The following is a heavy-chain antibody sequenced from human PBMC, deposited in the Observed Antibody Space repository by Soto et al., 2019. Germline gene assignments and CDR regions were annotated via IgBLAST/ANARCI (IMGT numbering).Heavy chain of an antibody. V-gene: IGHV1-18*04. CDR3: ARQALAVGGPSHYGMDV. CDR1: GYHFTDYH. D-gene: IGHD6-19*01. CDR2: MSSYTGDSYYRHTANT. J-gene: IGHJ6*01. Sequence: GASVKVSCKASGYHFTDYHIHLVRQAPGQGLEWMASMSSYTGDSYYRHTANTEYAQKFHGRVSLTTDTFTTTAYMELSGLRSDDTAVYYCARQALAVGGPSHYGMDVWGPGTTVTVSS.